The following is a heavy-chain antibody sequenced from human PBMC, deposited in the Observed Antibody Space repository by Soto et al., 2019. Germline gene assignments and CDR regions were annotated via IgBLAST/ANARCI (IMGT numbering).Heavy chain of an antibody. V-gene: IGHV3-30*18. CDR2: ISHDGSNK. D-gene: IGHD2-2*01. Sequence: QVQLVESGGGVVQPGRSLRLSCAASGFTFSSYGMHWVRQAPGKGLEWVAVISHDGSNKYYGDSVKGRFTISRDNSKNTLYLQMTSLRAEDTAVYYCAKDNCISTSCYRLYNWFDPWGQGTLVTVSS. CDR3: AKDNCISTSCYRLYNWFDP. CDR1: GFTFSSYG. J-gene: IGHJ5*02.